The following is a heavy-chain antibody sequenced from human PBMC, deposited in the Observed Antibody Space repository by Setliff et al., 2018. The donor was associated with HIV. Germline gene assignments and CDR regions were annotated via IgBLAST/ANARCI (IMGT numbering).Heavy chain of an antibody. D-gene: IGHD3-9*01. CDR3: ARDQSDYNVLTGFGDFDY. CDR2: ISHSGST. Sequence: SLTCGVSGIPIDRVYSWAWIRQPPGKGLEWIGTISHSGSTHYNSPLQGRISISIDTSKNQFSLTLTSVTAADTAMYYCARDQSDYNVLTGFGDFDYWGHGTLVTVSS. J-gene: IGHJ4*01. CDR1: GIPIDRVYS. V-gene: IGHV4-38-2*02.